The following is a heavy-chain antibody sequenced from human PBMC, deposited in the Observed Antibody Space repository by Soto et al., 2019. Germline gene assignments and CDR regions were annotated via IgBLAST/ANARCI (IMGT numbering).Heavy chain of an antibody. CDR1: GVTVRSYS. Sequence: WGSLRLACAASGVTVRSYSMNWVRQAPGKGLEWVSSISGSGNYTHYADFLRGRFTISRDNAKTSLYLQMNSLRAEDTAVYYCAREGINNYNEYYFDSWGQGTVVTVSS. CDR2: ISGSGNYT. V-gene: IGHV3-21*01. D-gene: IGHD4-4*01. CDR3: AREGINNYNEYYFDS. J-gene: IGHJ4*02.